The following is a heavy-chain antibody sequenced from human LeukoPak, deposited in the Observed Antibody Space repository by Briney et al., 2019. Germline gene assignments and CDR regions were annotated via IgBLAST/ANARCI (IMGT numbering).Heavy chain of an antibody. J-gene: IGHJ4*02. D-gene: IGHD3-10*01. CDR1: GFTFSSYA. CDR3: ARDTVTMVRGAIDY. Sequence: PGGSLRLSCAASGFTFSSYAMSWVRQAPGKGLEWVSAISGSGGSTYYADSVKCRFTISRDNAKNSLYLQMNSLRAEDTAVYYCARDTVTMVRGAIDYWGQGTPVTVSS. CDR2: ISGSGGST. V-gene: IGHV3-23*01.